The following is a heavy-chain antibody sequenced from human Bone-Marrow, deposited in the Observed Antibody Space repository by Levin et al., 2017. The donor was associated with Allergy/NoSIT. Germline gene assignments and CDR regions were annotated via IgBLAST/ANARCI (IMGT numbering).Heavy chain of an antibody. D-gene: IGHD6-6*01. J-gene: IGHJ4*02. CDR2: IFHNRSA. CDR3: TRGSAARPGY. V-gene: IGHV4-59*01. CDR1: GDSITDYY. Sequence: KPSETLSLTCTASGDSITDYYWSWIRQSPGKGLEWIGYIFHNRSANYSPSLKGRVTMSVDTSKNHISLEMDSVTPADTAIYYCTRGSAARPGYWGQGILVTVSS.